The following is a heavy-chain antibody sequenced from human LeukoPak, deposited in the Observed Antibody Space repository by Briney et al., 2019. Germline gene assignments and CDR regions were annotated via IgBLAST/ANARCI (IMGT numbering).Heavy chain of an antibody. V-gene: IGHV3-30-3*01. CDR3: ARGRYYFGSGSYPQDY. J-gene: IGHJ4*02. Sequence: GRSLRLSCAASGFTFSSYAMHWVRQAPGKGLEWLAVISYDGSNKYYADSVKGRFTISRDTSKNTLYLQMNSLRAEDTAVYYRARGRYYFGSGSYPQDYWGQGTLVTVSS. CDR1: GFTFSSYA. D-gene: IGHD3-10*01. CDR2: ISYDGSNK.